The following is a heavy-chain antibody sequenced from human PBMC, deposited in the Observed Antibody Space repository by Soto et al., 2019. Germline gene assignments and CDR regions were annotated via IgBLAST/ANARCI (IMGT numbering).Heavy chain of an antibody. CDR3: ARDDSSSSGRGMDV. CDR2: ISPSSSAI. J-gene: IGHJ6*02. D-gene: IGHD6-6*01. Sequence: EVQLVESGGGLVQPGGSLRLSCAASGFTFSFYNMDWVRQAPGKGLEWISYISPSSSAIYYADSVRGRFTISRDNAKNSVYLQMNSRGDEDRAVYCWARDDSSSSGRGMDVWGQGTTVTVSS. CDR1: GFTFSFYN. V-gene: IGHV3-48*02.